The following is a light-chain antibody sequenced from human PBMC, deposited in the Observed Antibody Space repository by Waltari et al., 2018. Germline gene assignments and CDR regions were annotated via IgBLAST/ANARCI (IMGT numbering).Light chain of an antibody. CDR1: QSVLYSPQNKNY. CDR3: QQYYTSPYT. J-gene: IGKJ2*01. V-gene: IGKV4-1*01. Sequence: DIVMTQSPDSLAVSLGERATINCKSSQSVLYSPQNKNYLAWYQQKPGQPPKLLIDWAFTLGAGVPDRFSGSGSGTDFTLTIDSLQAEDVAVYYCQQYYTSPYTFGQGTKLEIK. CDR2: WAF.